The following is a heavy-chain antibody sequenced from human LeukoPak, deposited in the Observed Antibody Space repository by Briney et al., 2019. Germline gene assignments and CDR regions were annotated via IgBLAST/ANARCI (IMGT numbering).Heavy chain of an antibody. CDR2: IYHSGST. J-gene: IGHJ3*01. V-gene: IGHV4-30-2*01. CDR3: ARARLWNYDSS. D-gene: IGHD3-22*01. Sequence: PSQTLSLTCSVSGGSISSGGYYWSWIRQPPGKSLEWIGYIYHSGSTYYNPSLKSRVTISVDRSKNQFSLKLSSVTAADTAVYYCARARLWNYDSSWGQGTMVTVSS. CDR1: GGSISSGGYY.